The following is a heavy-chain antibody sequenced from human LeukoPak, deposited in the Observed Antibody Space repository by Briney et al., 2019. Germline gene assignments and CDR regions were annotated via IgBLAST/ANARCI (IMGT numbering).Heavy chain of an antibody. D-gene: IGHD2-15*01. J-gene: IGHJ6*02. CDR3: ARDQLAATYYYYGMDV. CDR2: INSDGSST. Sequence: GGSLRLSCGASGFTFSSYWMHWVRQAPGKGLVWVSRINSDGSSTSYADSVKGRFTISRDNAKNTLYLQMNSLRAEDTAVYYCARDQLAATYYYYGMDVWGQGTTVTVSS. CDR1: GFTFSSYW. V-gene: IGHV3-74*01.